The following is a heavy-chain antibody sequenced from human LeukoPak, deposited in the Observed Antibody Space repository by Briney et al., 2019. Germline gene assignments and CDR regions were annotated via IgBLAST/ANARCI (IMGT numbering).Heavy chain of an antibody. CDR1: GGSISSYY. Sequence: SETLSLTCTVSGGSISSYYWSWIRQPPGKGLEWIEYICYSGSTNYNPSLKSRVTISVDTSKNQFSLKLSSVTAADTAVYYCARDLGVGQLRFDPWGQGTLVTVSS. D-gene: IGHD6-6*01. CDR3: ARDLGVGQLRFDP. CDR2: ICYSGST. V-gene: IGHV4-59*01. J-gene: IGHJ5*02.